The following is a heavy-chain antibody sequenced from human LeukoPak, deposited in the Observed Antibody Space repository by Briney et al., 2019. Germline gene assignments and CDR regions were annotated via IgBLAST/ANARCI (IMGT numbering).Heavy chain of an antibody. CDR3: ARAGSSSWYICD. D-gene: IGHD6-13*01. V-gene: IGHV3-23*01. J-gene: IGHJ4*02. Sequence: QSGGSLRLSCAASGFTFSSYAMSWVRQAPGKGLEWVSAISGSGGSTYYADSVKGRFTISRDNSKNTLYLQMNSLRAEDTAVYYCARAGSSSWYICDWGRGTLVTVSS. CDR2: ISGSGGST. CDR1: GFTFSSYA.